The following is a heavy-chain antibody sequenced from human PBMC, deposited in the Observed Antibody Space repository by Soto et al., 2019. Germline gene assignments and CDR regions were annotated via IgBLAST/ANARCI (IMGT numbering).Heavy chain of an antibody. CDR3: AKDIGYSGYDGSAY. J-gene: IGHJ4*02. CDR2: INWNSGNI. Sequence: GGSLRLSCAASGFTFDDYAMHWVRQAPGKGLEWVSSINWNSGNIRYADSAKGRFTISRDNAENSLYLQMNSLRAEDTALYYCAKDIGYSGYDGSAYWGRGTLVTVSS. D-gene: IGHD5-12*01. V-gene: IGHV3-9*01. CDR1: GFTFDDYA.